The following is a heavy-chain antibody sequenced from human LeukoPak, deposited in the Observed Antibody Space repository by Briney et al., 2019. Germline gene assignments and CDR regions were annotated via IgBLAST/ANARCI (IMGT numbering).Heavy chain of an antibody. V-gene: IGHV3-48*04. D-gene: IGHD2-21*02. CDR2: ISSSSSTI. CDR3: AKQDSYWDVFDI. CDR1: GFTFSSYS. J-gene: IGHJ3*02. Sequence: GGSLRLSCAVSGFTFSSYSMNWVRQAPGKGLEWVSYISSSSSTIYYADSVKGRFTISRDNAKSSLYLQMSSLRAEDTAVYYCAKQDSYWDVFDIWGQGTLVTVS.